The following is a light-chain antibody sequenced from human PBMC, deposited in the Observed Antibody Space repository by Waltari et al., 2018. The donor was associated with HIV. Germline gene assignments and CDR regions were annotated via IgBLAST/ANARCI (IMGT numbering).Light chain of an antibody. J-gene: IGLJ2*01. Sequence: QSVLTQPPSASATPGQRVTISCSGTRSNIGSNFVFWYQQFTGTAPKLLMYKNNKRLSGVPDRFSGSKSGTSASLAISGLRSEDEAVYYCAAWDDSLRGHVVFGGGTNLTV. CDR3: AAWDDSLRGHVV. CDR1: RSNIGSNF. CDR2: KNN. V-gene: IGLV1-47*01.